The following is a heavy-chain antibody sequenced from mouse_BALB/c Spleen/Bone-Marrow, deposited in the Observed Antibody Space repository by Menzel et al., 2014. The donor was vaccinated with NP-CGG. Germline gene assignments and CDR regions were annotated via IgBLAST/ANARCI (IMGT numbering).Heavy chain of an antibody. D-gene: IGHD4-1*01. CDR3: VRHLGAFYAMDY. V-gene: IGHV10-1*02. CDR1: GFTFNTYA. J-gene: IGHJ4*01. CDR2: IRSKSNNYAT. Sequence: EVQVVESDGGLVQPKGSLKLSCAASGFTFNTYAMNWVRQAPGKGLEWVARIRSKSNNYATYYADSVKDRFTISRDDSQSMLYLQMNNLKTEDTAMYYCVRHLGAFYAMDYWGQGTSVTVSS.